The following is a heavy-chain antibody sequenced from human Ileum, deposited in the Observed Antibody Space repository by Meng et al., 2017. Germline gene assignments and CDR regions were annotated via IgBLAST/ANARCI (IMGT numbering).Heavy chain of an antibody. V-gene: IGHV1-46*01. D-gene: IGHD3/OR15-3a*01. J-gene: IGHJ4*02. CDR1: GYTFTSYY. CDR3: AAPGVAPPGLTGDY. CDR2: INPSGVST. Sequence: QVQLVQSGAEVKKPGASVKVSCKASGYTFTSYYMHWVRQAPGQGLEWMGIINPSGVSTTFAQKFQGRVTLTRDTSTSTVYMELSNLRSEDTAVYYCAAPGVAPPGLTGDYWGQGTLVTVSS.